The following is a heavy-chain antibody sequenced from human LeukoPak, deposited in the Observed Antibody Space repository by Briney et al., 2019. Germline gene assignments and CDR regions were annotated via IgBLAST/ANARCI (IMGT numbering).Heavy chain of an antibody. J-gene: IGHJ5*02. CDR1: GFTFSSYG. Sequence: GGSLRLSCAASGFTFSSYGMHWVRQAPGKGLEWVAFIRYDGSNKYYADSVKGRFTISRDNSKNTLYLQMNSLRAEDTAVYYCARVGVDYGSGSYPKYNWFDPWGQGTLVTVSS. CDR2: IRYDGSNK. D-gene: IGHD3-10*01. V-gene: IGHV3-30*02. CDR3: ARVGVDYGSGSYPKYNWFDP.